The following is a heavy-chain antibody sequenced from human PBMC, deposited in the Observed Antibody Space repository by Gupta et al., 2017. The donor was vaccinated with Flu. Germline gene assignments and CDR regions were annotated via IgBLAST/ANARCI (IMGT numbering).Heavy chain of an antibody. V-gene: IGHV3-23*01. CDR2: ISGRGGST. CDR3: AKAMKWELENFDY. Sequence: EVQLLESGGGLVQPGGSLRLSCAASGFTFSSYAMSWVRQAPGKGLEWVSAISGRGGSTYYADSVKGRFTISRDNSKNTLYLQMNSLRAEDTAVYYCAKAMKWELENFDYWGQGTLVTVSS. J-gene: IGHJ4*02. CDR1: GFTFSSYA. D-gene: IGHD1-26*01.